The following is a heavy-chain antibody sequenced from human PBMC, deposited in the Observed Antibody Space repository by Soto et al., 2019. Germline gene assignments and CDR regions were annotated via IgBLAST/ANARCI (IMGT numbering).Heavy chain of an antibody. CDR3: ARVLRPYYYYYYMDV. D-gene: IGHD1-26*01. V-gene: IGHV4-39*01. CDR2: INYSGST. J-gene: IGHJ6*03. Sequence: SETLSLTCTVSGGSISSSSYYWGWIRQPPGKGLEWIGSINYSGSTYYNPSIKSRGTISVDTSKNQFSLKLSSVTAADTAVYYCARVLRPYYYYYYMDVWGKGTTVTVSS. CDR1: GGSISSSSYY.